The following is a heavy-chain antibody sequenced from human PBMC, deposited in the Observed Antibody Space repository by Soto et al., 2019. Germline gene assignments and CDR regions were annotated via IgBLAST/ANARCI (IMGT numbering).Heavy chain of an antibody. Sequence: PSETLPLTCAVSGGSISNGGYCWSWIRPPPGKGLEWIGYIYHSGSTYYNPSLKSRVTISVDRSKNQFSLKLSSVTAADTAVYYCARYCISTSCYPYYYYGMDVWGQGTTVTVSS. CDR3: ARYCISTSCYPYYYYGMDV. J-gene: IGHJ6*02. D-gene: IGHD2-2*01. CDR2: IYHSGST. V-gene: IGHV4-30-2*01. CDR1: GGSISNGGYC.